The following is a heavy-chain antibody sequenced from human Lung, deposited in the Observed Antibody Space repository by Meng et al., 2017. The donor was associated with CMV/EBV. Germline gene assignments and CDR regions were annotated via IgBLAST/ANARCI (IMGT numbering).Heavy chain of an antibody. V-gene: IGHV4-34*01. CDR1: GGSFSGYC. Sequence: LSCAVYGGSFSGYCWSWIRQPPGKGLEWIGEINHSGTTNYNPSLESRVTISADTSKNQFSLKLSSVTAADTAVYYCARCFRGGGTQRRFGVFRSSYFFDYWXLGTLVTVSS. J-gene: IGHJ4*02. CDR2: INHSGTT. CDR3: ARCFRGGGTQRRFGVFRSSYFFDY. D-gene: IGHD3-3*01.